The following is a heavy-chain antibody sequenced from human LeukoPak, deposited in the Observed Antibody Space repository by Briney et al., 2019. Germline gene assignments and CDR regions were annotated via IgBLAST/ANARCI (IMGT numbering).Heavy chain of an antibody. V-gene: IGHV1-2*02. CDR3: ARDKPAEAALDF. CDR2: INPNSGGT. Sequence: ASVKVSCKASGYTFTGYYIHWVRQAPGQGVEWMGWINPNSGGTNYAQKFQGRVTMTRDRSINTAYMDLRSLTYDDTAVYYCARDKPAEAALDFWGQGTLVTVSS. CDR1: GYTFTGYY. J-gene: IGHJ4*02.